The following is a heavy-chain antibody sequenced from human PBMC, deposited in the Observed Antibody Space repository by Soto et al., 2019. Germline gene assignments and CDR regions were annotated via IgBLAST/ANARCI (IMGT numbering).Heavy chain of an antibody. CDR2: ISAFNGDT. J-gene: IGHJ4*02. CDR1: GYTFTSYG. V-gene: IGHV1-18*04. Sequence: QVQLVQSGTEVKKPGASVNVSCKAFGYTFTSYGFSWVRQVPGQGLEWLGWISAFNGDTQYAQTMKGRLTVTTDTSTTTVHMELRSLTPADTAVYYCAREAGWQRMVPYDWGQGTWSPS. D-gene: IGHD6-25*01. CDR3: AREAGWQRMVPYD.